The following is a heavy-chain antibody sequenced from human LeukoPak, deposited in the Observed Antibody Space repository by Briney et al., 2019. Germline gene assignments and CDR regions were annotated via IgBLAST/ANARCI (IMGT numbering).Heavy chain of an antibody. CDR2: ISSSGSTI. V-gene: IGHV3-48*04. J-gene: IGHJ4*02. CDR3: AREILGGGLGYYDFWSGYYTVRPTSNFDY. CDR1: GFTFSSYS. D-gene: IGHD3-3*01. Sequence: PGGSLRLSCAASGFTFSSYSMNWVRQAPGKGLEWVSYISSSGSTIYYADSVKGRFTISRDNAKNSLYLQMNSLRAEDTAVYYCAREILGGGLGYYDFWSGYYTVRPTSNFDYWGQGTLVTVSS.